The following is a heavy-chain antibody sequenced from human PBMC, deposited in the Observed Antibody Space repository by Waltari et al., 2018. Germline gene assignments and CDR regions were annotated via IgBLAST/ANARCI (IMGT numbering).Heavy chain of an antibody. CDR1: GFTFSSYS. J-gene: IGHJ4*02. D-gene: IGHD6-19*01. CDR3: ARDGMVVAGTNY. V-gene: IGHV3-21*06. Sequence: EVQLVESGGGLFKPGGSLRLSCAASGFTFSSYSMNWVRQAPGKGLEWVASSISSGSYRYYADSVSGRFTISGDNAKNALYLQMNSLRAEETAVYYCARDGMVVAGTNYWGQGTLVTVYS. CDR2: SISSGSYR.